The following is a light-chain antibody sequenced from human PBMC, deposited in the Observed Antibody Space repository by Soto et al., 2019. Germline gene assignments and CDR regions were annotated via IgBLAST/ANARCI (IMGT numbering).Light chain of an antibody. CDR3: SSFTTSSTRV. V-gene: IGLV2-14*02. Sequence: QSALTQPASVSGSPGQSITISCTGTSSDVGSYNLVSWYQQYPGKAPKLMIYEVSYRPSGVSNRFSGSKSGNTASLTISGLHAEDEADYYCSSFTTSSTRVFGTRTKLTVL. CDR2: EVS. J-gene: IGLJ1*01. CDR1: SSDVGSYNL.